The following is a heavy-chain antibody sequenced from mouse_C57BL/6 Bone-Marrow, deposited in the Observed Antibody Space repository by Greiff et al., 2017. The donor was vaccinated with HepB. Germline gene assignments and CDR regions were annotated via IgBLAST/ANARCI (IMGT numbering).Heavy chain of an antibody. Sequence: EVQVVESGGDLVKPGGSLKLSCAASGFTFSSYGMSWVRQTPDKRLEWVATISSGGSYTYYPDSVKGRFTISRDNAKNTLYLQMSSLKSEDTAMYYCARRRKDGYYEVWGQGTTLTVSS. CDR2: ISSGGSYT. D-gene: IGHD2-3*01. V-gene: IGHV5-6*01. CDR3: ARRRKDGYYEV. J-gene: IGHJ2*01. CDR1: GFTFSSYG.